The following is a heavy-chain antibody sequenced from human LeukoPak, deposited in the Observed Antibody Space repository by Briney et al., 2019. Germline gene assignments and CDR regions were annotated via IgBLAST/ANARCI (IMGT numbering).Heavy chain of an antibody. J-gene: IGHJ5*02. CDR1: GYTFTSYD. CDR2: MNPNSGNT. CDR3: ARMRSSRRTHNWFDP. V-gene: IGHV1-8*01. Sequence: ASVKVSCKASGYTFTSYDINWVRQATGQGLEWMGWMNPNSGNTGYAQKFQGRVIMTRNTSISTAYMELSSLRSEDTAVYYCARMRSSRRTHNWFDPWGQGTLVTVSS. D-gene: IGHD6-13*01.